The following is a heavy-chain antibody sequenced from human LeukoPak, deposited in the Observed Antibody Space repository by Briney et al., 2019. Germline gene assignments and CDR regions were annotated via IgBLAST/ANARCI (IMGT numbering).Heavy chain of an antibody. J-gene: IGHJ4*02. CDR2: ISSNGGST. Sequence: SGGSLRLSCSASGLTFSRYDVHWVRQAPGKGLEYVSAISSNGGSTYYADSVKGRFTVSRDNSKNTLYLQMSSLRAEDTAVYYCVRDRSGYDYFDFWGQGTLVTVSS. D-gene: IGHD5-12*01. CDR1: GLTFSRYD. V-gene: IGHV3-64D*09. CDR3: VRDRSGYDYFDF.